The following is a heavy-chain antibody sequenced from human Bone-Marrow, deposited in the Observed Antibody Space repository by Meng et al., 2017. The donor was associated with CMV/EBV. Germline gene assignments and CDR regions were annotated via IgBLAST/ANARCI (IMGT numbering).Heavy chain of an antibody. D-gene: IGHD6-6*01. Sequence: ASVKVSCKASGYTFTSYGISWVRQAPGQGLEWMGWINPNDGGANYAQKVQGRVTMAWDRSISTAFMELRRLASDDTAIYSCAKQSRFRPARPPRASFDYWGQGALVTVSS. V-gene: IGHV1-2*02. CDR2: INPNDGGA. CDR1: GYTFTSYG. CDR3: AKQSRFRPARPPRASFDY. J-gene: IGHJ4*02.